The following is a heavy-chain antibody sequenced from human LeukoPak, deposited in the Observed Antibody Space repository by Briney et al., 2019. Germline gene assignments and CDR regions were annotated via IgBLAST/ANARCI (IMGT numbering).Heavy chain of an antibody. CDR2: INSDGSST. CDR3: AGEAKYIVVVPAADFDY. CDR1: GFTFSSYW. V-gene: IGHV3-74*01. J-gene: IGHJ4*02. Sequence: GGSLRLSCAASGFTFSSYWMHWVRQAPGKGLVWVSRINSDGSSTSYADSVKGRFTISRDNAKNTLYLQMNSLRAEDTAVYYCAGEAKYIVVVPAADFDYWGQGTLVTVSS. D-gene: IGHD2-2*01.